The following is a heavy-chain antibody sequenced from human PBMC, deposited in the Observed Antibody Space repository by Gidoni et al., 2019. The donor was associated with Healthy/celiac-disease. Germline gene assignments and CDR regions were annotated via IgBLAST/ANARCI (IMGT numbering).Heavy chain of an antibody. D-gene: IGHD3-10*01. V-gene: IGHV3-23*01. Sequence: EVQLLESGGGLVQPGGSLRLSCAASGFTFSSYAMSWVRQAPGKGLEWVSAISGSGGSTYYADSVKGRFTISRDNSKNTLYLQMNSLRAEDTAVYYCAKDFRRFATMVRGAGGVDYWGQGTLVTVSS. CDR3: AKDFRRFATMVRGAGGVDY. J-gene: IGHJ4*02. CDR1: GFTFSSYA. CDR2: ISGSGGST.